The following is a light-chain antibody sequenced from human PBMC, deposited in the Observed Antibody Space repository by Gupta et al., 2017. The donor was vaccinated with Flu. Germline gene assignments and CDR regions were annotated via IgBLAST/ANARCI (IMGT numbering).Light chain of an antibody. CDR3: TSSTTGSLWV. J-gene: IGLJ3*02. CDR2: EVS. V-gene: IGLV2-14*01. Sequence: SALTQPASVSGTPGQTITISCTGTSSDVGAYNYVSWYQQHPGTALKLLIYEVSKRPAGISCCFSGSKSGNTASLTISVRTEEDAAVYHCTSSTTGSLWVFGGGTKLTVL. CDR1: SSDVGAYNY.